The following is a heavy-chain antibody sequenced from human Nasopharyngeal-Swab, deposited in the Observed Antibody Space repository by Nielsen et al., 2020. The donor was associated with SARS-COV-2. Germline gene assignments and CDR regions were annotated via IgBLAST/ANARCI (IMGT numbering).Heavy chain of an antibody. J-gene: IGHJ6*03. V-gene: IGHV3-21*01. D-gene: IGHD2-2*01. CDR2: ISSSSSYI. CDR3: ARGQAGYCSSTSCYPYYYYYYMDV. Sequence: GGSLRLSCAASGFTFSSYSTNWVRQAPGKGLEWVSSISSSSSYIYYADSVKGRFTISRDNAKNSLYLQMNSLRAEDTAVYYCARGQAGYCSSTSCYPYYYYYYMDVWGKG. CDR1: GFTFSSYS.